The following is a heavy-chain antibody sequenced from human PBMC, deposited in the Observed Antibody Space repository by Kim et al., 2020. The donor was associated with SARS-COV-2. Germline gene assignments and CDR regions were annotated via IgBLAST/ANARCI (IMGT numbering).Heavy chain of an antibody. CDR2: ISWNSGSI. V-gene: IGHV3-9*01. CDR3: AKDSVTTRYDFWSGYSRGWFDP. Sequence: GGSLRLSCAASGFTFGDYAMHWVRQAPGKGLEWVSGISWNSGSIGYADSVKGRFTISRDNAKNSLYLQMNSLRAEDTALYYCAKDSVTTRYDFWSGYSRGWFDPWSQGTLVTVSS. CDR1: GFTFGDYA. D-gene: IGHD3-3*01. J-gene: IGHJ5*02.